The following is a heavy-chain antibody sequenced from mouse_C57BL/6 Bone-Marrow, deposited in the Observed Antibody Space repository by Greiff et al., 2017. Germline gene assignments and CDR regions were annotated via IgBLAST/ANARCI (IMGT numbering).Heavy chain of an antibody. CDR2: IYPRSGNT. Sequence: VKLQESGAELARPGASVKLSCKASGYTFTSYGISWVKQRTGQGLEWIGEIYPRSGNTYYNEKFKGKATLTADKSSSTAYMELRSLRTEDSAVYFCARDIGGTDYWGQGTTLTVSS. V-gene: IGHV1-81*01. D-gene: IGHD2-14*01. CDR1: GYTFTSYG. J-gene: IGHJ2*01. CDR3: ARDIGGTDY.